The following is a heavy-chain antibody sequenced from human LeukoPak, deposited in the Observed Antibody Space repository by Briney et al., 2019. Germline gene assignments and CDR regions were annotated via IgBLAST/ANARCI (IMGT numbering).Heavy chain of an antibody. V-gene: IGHV3-33*06. Sequence: GGSLRLSCAASGFTFSSYGMHWVRQAPGKGLEWVAVIWYDGSNKYYADSVKGRFAISRDNSKNTLYLQMNSLRAEDTAVYYCAKEYCSGGSCYSALDYWGQGTLVTVSS. CDR1: GFTFSSYG. CDR3: AKEYCSGGSCYSALDY. J-gene: IGHJ4*02. CDR2: IWYDGSNK. D-gene: IGHD2-15*01.